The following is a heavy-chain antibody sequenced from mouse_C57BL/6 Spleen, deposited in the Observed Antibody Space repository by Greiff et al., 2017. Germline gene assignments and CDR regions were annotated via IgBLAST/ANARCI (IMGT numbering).Heavy chain of an antibody. CDR3: TRGLPYYYAMDY. J-gene: IGHJ4*01. V-gene: IGHV1-15*01. D-gene: IGHD2-2*01. CDR2: IDPETGGT. Sequence: QVQLKQSGAELVRPGASVTLSCKASGYTFTDYEMHWVKQTPVHSLEWIGAIDPETGGTAYNQKFKGKAILTADKSSSTAYMELRSLTSEDSAVYYCTRGLPYYYAMDYWGQGTSVTVSS. CDR1: GYTFTDYE.